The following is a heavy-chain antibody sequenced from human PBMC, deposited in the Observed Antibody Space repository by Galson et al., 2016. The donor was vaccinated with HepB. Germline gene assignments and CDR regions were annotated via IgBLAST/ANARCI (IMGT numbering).Heavy chain of an antibody. D-gene: IGHD1-26*01. Sequence: SLRLSCAASGFTVSRSYISWVRQAPGEGLEWVSVIYSDGSTYYADSVKGRFTISRDNSRNTVYLQMNSLRVEDTAVYYCARDRGPAGAFKSDRVGAADYWGQGTLVSVSS. CDR3: ARDRGPAGAFKSDRVGAADY. J-gene: IGHJ4*02. CDR2: IYSDGST. V-gene: IGHV3-66*01. CDR1: GFTVSRSY.